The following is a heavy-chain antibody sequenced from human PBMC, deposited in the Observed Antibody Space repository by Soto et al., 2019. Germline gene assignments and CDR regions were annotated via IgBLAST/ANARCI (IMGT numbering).Heavy chain of an antibody. V-gene: IGHV3-23*01. CDR2: ISGNGDTT. CDR1: GLTFRSNA. J-gene: IGHJ2*01. D-gene: IGHD2-21*02. CDR3: ANRGDSLRYFDL. Sequence: AQLLESGGGLVQPGGSLRLSCAASGLTFRSNAMSWVRQAPGKGLEWVSVISGNGDTTYYADPVRGRFTTSRDNSKNTVYLQMSTLRAEDTAVYYCANRGDSLRYFDLWGRGTLVTVSS.